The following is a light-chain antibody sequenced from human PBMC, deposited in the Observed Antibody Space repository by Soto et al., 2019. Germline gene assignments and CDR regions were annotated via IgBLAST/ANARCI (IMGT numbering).Light chain of an antibody. J-gene: IGKJ3*01. V-gene: IGKV1-39*01. CDR1: QSIRNY. CDR2: GAS. CDR3: LQSYTAVFT. Sequence: DIQMTQSPSSLSASVGDRVTITCRASQSIRNYLNWYQQKPGKAPNLLIYGASSLQSGVPSRFSGSGSETGFTLTINNLQPEDFATYYCLQSYTAVFTFVPGTKVDIK.